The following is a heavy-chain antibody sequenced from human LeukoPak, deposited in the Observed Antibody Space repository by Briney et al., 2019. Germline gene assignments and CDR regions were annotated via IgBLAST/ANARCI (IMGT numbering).Heavy chain of an antibody. CDR3: TTSFHDILTGYYDY. Sequence: GGSLRLSCAASGFTFSNAWMGWVRQAPGKGLEWVGRIKSKTDGGTTDYAAPVKGRFTISRDDSKNTLYLQMNSLKTEDTAVYYCTTSFHDILTGYYDYWGQGTLVTVSS. J-gene: IGHJ4*02. V-gene: IGHV3-15*01. CDR2: IKSKTDGGTT. D-gene: IGHD3-9*01. CDR1: GFTFSNAW.